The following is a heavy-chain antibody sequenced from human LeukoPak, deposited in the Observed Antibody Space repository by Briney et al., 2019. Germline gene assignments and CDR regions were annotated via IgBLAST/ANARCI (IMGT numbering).Heavy chain of an antibody. Sequence: SETLSLTCTVSGGSIDSYFWTWIRQPPGKGLEFIGNMYHSGSASYNDSLKGRATISLGSSRKEFSLKLTSVTAADTAVYYCAKYLAAAGESHLDYWGQGTLVTVSS. D-gene: IGHD6-13*01. J-gene: IGHJ4*02. CDR3: AKYLAAAGESHLDY. CDR1: GGSIDSYF. CDR2: MYHSGSA. V-gene: IGHV4-4*09.